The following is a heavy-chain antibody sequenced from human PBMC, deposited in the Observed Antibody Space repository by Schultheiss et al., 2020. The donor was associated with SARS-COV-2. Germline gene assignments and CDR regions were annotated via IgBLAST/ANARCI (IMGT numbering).Heavy chain of an antibody. D-gene: IGHD2-21*02. CDR1: GFTFSSYW. CDR3: ARAVTGGGFDP. J-gene: IGHJ5*02. Sequence: GGSLRLSCAASGFTFSSYWMHWVRQAPGKGLVWVSRINSDGSSTSYADSVKGRFTISRDNAKNTLYLQMNSLRAEDTAVYYCARAVTGGGFDPWGQGTLVTVSS. CDR2: INSDGSST. V-gene: IGHV3-74*01.